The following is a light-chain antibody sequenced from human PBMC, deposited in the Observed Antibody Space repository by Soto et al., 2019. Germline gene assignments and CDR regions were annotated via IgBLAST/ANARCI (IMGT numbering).Light chain of an antibody. J-gene: IGLJ3*02. CDR1: SSDVGSYNL. CDR2: EGS. V-gene: IGLV2-23*03. CDR3: CSYAGSSTLWV. Sequence: QSALTQPASVSGSPGQSITISCTGTSSDVGSYNLVSWYQQHPGKAPKLMIYEGSKRPSGVSNRFSGSKSGNTASLTISGLQAEDGADYYCCSYAGSSTLWVFGGGTKVTVL.